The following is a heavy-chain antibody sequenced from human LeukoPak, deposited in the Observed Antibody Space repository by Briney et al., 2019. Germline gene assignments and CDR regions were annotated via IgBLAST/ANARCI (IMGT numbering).Heavy chain of an antibody. CDR3: VHSAGYSSDYYDY. J-gene: IGHJ4*02. CDR1: GFSLTTSGVG. D-gene: IGHD6-25*01. Sequence: SGPTLVKPTQTLMLTCTFSGFSLTTSGVGVGWIRQPPGKAPEWLARIHWDSDKRYRPSLRNRPNINKDTSKDQVVLTMTNMDPADTATYYCVHSAGYSSDYYDYWGQGILVTVSS. V-gene: IGHV2-5*02. CDR2: IHWDSDK.